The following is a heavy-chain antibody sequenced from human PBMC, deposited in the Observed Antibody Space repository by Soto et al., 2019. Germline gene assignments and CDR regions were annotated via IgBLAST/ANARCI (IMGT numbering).Heavy chain of an antibody. CDR2: ISGSGGST. Sequence: EVQLLESGGGLVQPGGSPRLSCAASGFTFSSYAMSWVRQAPGKGLEWVSAISGSGGSTYYADSVKGRFTISRDNSKNTLYLQMNSLRAEDTAVYYCASIPTYYDILTGPDYWGQGTLVTVSS. CDR1: GFTFSSYA. D-gene: IGHD3-9*01. J-gene: IGHJ4*02. V-gene: IGHV3-23*01. CDR3: ASIPTYYDILTGPDY.